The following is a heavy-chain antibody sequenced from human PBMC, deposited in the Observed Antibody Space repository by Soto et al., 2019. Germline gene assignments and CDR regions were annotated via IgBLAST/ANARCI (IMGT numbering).Heavy chain of an antibody. CDR2: IYPRDSDT. CDR1: GYSFTTHW. J-gene: IGHJ4*02. V-gene: IGHV5-51*01. CDR3: ARRGAGYCTGKGCPFDF. D-gene: IGHD2-8*02. Sequence: PGESLKISCMGSGYSFTTHWIGWVRQMPGKGLEWMGIIYPRDSDTRYSPSFQDQVTISADKSITTAYLQWSSLKASDTAMYYCARRGAGYCTGKGCPFDFWGQGTPVTVSS.